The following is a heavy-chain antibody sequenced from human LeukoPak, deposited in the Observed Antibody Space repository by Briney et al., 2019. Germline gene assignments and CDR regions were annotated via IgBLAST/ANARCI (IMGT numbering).Heavy chain of an antibody. V-gene: IGHV4-4*09. CDR2: IYTTGTT. D-gene: IGHD2-2*01. Sequence: SETLSLTCTVSGDSITSYYWSWIRQPPGKGLEWIGYIYTTGTTNYKPSLNPSLKSRVTISVDTSKNQFSLKLSSVTAADTAVYYCARDGGLRACSSTSCYLDYWGQGTLVTVSS. J-gene: IGHJ4*02. CDR3: ARDGGLRACSSTSCYLDY. CDR1: GDSITSYY.